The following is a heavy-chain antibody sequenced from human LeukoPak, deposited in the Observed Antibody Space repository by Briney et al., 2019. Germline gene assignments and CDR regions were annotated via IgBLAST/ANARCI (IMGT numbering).Heavy chain of an antibody. CDR3: ARDLVGGYSYGLGVFDY. CDR1: GFTFDDYG. CDR2: INWNGGST. J-gene: IGHJ4*02. Sequence: GGSLRRSCAASGFTFDDYGMSWVRQAPGKGLEWVSGINWNGGSTGYADSVKGRFTISRDNAKNSLYLQMNSLRAEDTALYYCARDLVGGYSYGLGVFDYWGQGTLVTVSS. V-gene: IGHV3-20*04. D-gene: IGHD5-18*01.